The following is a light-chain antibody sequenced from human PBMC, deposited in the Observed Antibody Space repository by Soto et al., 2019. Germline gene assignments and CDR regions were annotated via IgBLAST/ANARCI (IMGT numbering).Light chain of an antibody. Sequence: QSALTQPPSASGSPGQSVTISCTGTSSDVGAYKYVSWYQQHPGKAPKFIIYEVNKRPSGVPDRFSGSKSGNTASLTVSGLQAEDEADYYCNSYAGSNNWVFGGGTKVTVL. J-gene: IGLJ3*02. CDR2: EVN. CDR3: NSYAGSNNWV. V-gene: IGLV2-8*01. CDR1: SSDVGAYKY.